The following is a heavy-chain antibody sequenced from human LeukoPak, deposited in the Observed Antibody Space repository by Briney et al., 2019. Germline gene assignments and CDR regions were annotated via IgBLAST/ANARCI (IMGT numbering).Heavy chain of an antibody. Sequence: SETLSLTCTVSGGSISNSSYYWSWIRQPPGKGLEWIGEINHSGSTNYNPSLKSRVTISVDTSKNQFSLKLSSVTAADTAVYYCARSVLGDYVWGSYRPPAYWGQGTLVTVSS. CDR2: INHSGST. D-gene: IGHD3-16*01. J-gene: IGHJ4*02. V-gene: IGHV4-39*07. CDR3: ARSVLGDYVWGSYRPPAY. CDR1: GGSISNSSYY.